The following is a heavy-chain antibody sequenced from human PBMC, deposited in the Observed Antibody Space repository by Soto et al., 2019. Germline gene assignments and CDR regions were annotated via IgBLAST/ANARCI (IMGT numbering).Heavy chain of an antibody. J-gene: IGHJ6*02. CDR3: SGIVVVPYGMDV. D-gene: IGHD2-21*01. CDR1: GFTFSSYG. Sequence: GGSLRLSCAASGFTFSSYGMHWVRQAPGKGLEWVAVISYDGSNKYYADSVKGRFTISRDNSKNTLYLQMNSLRAEDTAVYYCSGIVVVPYGMDVWGQGTTATVSS. V-gene: IGHV3-30*03. CDR2: ISYDGSNK.